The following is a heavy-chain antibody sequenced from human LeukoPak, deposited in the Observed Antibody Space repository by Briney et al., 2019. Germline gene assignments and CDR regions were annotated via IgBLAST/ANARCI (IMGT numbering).Heavy chain of an antibody. CDR3: ARDVAVAGLSSAFDI. CDR2: INTDGSST. D-gene: IGHD6-19*01. J-gene: IGHJ3*02. CDR1: GLTFRAYG. V-gene: IGHV3-74*01. Sequence: GGSLRLSCAASGLTFRAYGMSWVRQAPGKGLVWVSRINTDGSSTNYADSVNGRFTISRDNAKNTLFLQMNSLRAEDTAVYYCARDVAVAGLSSAFDIWGQGTMVTVSS.